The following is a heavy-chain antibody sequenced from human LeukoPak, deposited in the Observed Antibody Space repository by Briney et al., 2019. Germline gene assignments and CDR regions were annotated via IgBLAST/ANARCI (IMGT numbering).Heavy chain of an antibody. CDR1: GGTFSTHG. V-gene: IGHV1-69*05. J-gene: IGHJ5*02. D-gene: IGHD3-3*01. CDR3: ARDRYDFWSGFYNL. Sequence: SVKVSCKASGGTFSTHGISWVRQAPGQGLEWLGGVIPTFGSPNYAQKFQGRVTITTDESTSTAYMELRSLKSDDTAVYYCARDRYDFWSGFYNLWGQGTLVTVSS. CDR2: VIPTFGSP.